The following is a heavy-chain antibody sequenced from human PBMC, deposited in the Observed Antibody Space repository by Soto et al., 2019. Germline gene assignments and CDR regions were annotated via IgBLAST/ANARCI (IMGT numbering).Heavy chain of an antibody. CDR2: IHYRGST. D-gene: IGHD2-15*01. V-gene: IGHV4-31*03. J-gene: IGHJ6*02. CDR1: GGSITGAYY. Sequence: QVQLQESGPGLVKSSETLSLTCNVSGGSITGAYYWNWIRQHPGKGLEWIGFIHYRGSTYYNPSLKSRITISLDRSNNQFSLKLSSVTAADTAVYYCARVRDSFGLDVWGQGTTITVSS. CDR3: ARVRDSFGLDV.